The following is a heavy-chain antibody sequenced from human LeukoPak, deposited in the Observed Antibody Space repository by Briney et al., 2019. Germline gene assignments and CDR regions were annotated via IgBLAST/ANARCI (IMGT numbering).Heavy chain of an antibody. V-gene: IGHV1-2*02. J-gene: IGHJ5*02. CDR3: ARVAVEMASWFDP. CDR1: GYTFTGYH. CDR2: INPHSGDT. D-gene: IGHD5-24*01. Sequence: ASVKVSCKASGYTFTGYHMHWVRQAPGQGLVWMGWINPHSGDTNYAQKFQGRVTMTRDTSISTAYVELSRLRSDDTAVYYCARVAVEMASWFDPWGQGSLVTVSS.